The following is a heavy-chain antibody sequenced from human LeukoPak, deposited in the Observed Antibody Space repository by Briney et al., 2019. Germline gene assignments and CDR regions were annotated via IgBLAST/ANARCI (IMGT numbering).Heavy chain of an antibody. CDR3: ARYDRGLFFFDN. J-gene: IGHJ4*02. CDR2: IHYSGSS. Sequence: PSETLSLTCSVSGASVRNEYWSWIHQPPGKELEWIGYIHYSGSSNYHPSLGSRVTISLDTSKNQFSLKLKSVTAADTGMYHCARYDRGLFFFDNWGQGTLVTVSS. D-gene: IGHD1-14*01. V-gene: IGHV4-59*08. CDR1: GASVRNEY.